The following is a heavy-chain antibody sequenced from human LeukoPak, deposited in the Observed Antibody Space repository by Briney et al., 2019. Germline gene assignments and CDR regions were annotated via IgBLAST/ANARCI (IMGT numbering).Heavy chain of an antibody. D-gene: IGHD4-23*01. V-gene: IGHV4-34*01. CDR3: AREDGGNTWFDP. J-gene: IGHJ5*02. CDR1: GGSFSGYY. Sequence: SETLSLTCAVHGGSFSGYYWSWIRQPPGMGLEWLGEVDHSGSTTYTPSLKSRLTISLDASKNQFSLNLSSVTAADTGVYYCAREDGGNTWFDPWGQGTLVTVSS. CDR2: VDHSGST.